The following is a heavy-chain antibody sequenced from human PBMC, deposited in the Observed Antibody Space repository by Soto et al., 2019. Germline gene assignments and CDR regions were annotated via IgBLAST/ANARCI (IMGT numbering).Heavy chain of an antibody. V-gene: IGHV4-59*01. J-gene: IGHJ3*02. CDR1: GGSISGYY. D-gene: IGHD3-3*01. CDR3: ARGTDDFWSGYSAAFDI. Sequence: SETLSVTCTVSGGSISGYYWSWIRQPPGKGLEWIGYIYYSGSTNYNPSLKSRVTISVDTSKNQFSLKLSSVTAADTAVYYCARGTDDFWSGYSAAFDIWGQGTMVTVSS. CDR2: IYYSGST.